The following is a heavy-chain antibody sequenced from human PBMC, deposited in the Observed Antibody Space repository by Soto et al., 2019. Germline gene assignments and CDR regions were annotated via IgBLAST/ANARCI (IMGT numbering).Heavy chain of an antibody. CDR3: AIGYGSGSPPFPGYYYGMDV. J-gene: IGHJ6*02. D-gene: IGHD3-10*01. Sequence: GASVKVSCKASGGTFSSYSISWVRHAPGQGLEWMGGIIPIFGTANYAQKFQGRVTITADESTSTAYMELSSLRSEDTAVYYCAIGYGSGSPPFPGYYYGMDVWGQGTTVTVSS. V-gene: IGHV1-69*13. CDR2: IIPIFGTA. CDR1: GGTFSSYS.